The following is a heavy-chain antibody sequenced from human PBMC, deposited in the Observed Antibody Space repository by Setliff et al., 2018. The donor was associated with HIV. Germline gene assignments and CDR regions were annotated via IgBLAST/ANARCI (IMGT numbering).Heavy chain of an antibody. CDR2: IYISGST. D-gene: IGHD6-19*01. CDR3: ARDRSSGWSKDWFDT. J-gene: IGHJ5*02. V-gene: IGHV4-61*01. CDR1: GDSVSSRSYY. Sequence: SETLSLTCTVSGDSVSSRSYYWSWIRQPPGKGLEWIGYIYISGSTNYNPSFNSRVTMSVDTSKNQFSLRLTSVTAADTAMYHCARDRSSGWSKDWFDTWGQGILVTVSS.